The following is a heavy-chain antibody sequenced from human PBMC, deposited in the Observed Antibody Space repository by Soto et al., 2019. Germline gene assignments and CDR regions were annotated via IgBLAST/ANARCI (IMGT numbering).Heavy chain of an antibody. J-gene: IGHJ3*02. CDR3: AKMEGGKYCSGGSCLPFDI. V-gene: IGHV3-23*01. Sequence: GGSLRLSCAASGFTFSSYAMSWVRQAPGKGLEWVSAISGSGGSTYYADSVKGRFTISRDNSKNTLYLQMNSLRAEDTAVYYCAKMEGGKYCSGGSCLPFDIWGQGTMVTVSS. CDR2: ISGSGGST. D-gene: IGHD2-15*01. CDR1: GFTFSSYA.